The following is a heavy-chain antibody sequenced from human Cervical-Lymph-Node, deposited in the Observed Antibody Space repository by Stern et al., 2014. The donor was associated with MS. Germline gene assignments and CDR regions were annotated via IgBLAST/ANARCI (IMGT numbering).Heavy chain of an antibody. V-gene: IGHV3-11*01. CDR1: GFSVTDYY. J-gene: IGHJ5*02. CDR3: ARTPLAGKPNNWLDT. CDR2: IGSGGQSVLFLGRGTTNI. D-gene: IGHD6-19*01. Sequence: VQLVESGGGLVKPGGSLRLSCSASGFSVTDYYMNWIRQAPGKGLEWVSYIGSGGQSVLFLGRGTTNIHYAESVKGRFTISRDNTKNSFFLQMDSLRVEDTAVYFCARTPLAGKPNNWLDTWGQGTLVVVSS.